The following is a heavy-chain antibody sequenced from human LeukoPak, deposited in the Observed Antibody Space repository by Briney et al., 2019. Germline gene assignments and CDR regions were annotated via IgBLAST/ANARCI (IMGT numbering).Heavy chain of an antibody. CDR1: GGSFSGYY. V-gene: IGHV4-34*01. CDR3: ARGRVTMVRGVIMGYYFDY. CDR2: INHSISI. Sequence: PSETLCVTSAVYGGSFSGYYWSWIRQPPGKRLEWIGEINHSISITYNPSLKSRVTISVDTSKNQFSLKLSSVTAADTAVYYCARGRVTMVRGVIMGYYFDYWGQGTLVTVSS. D-gene: IGHD3-10*01. J-gene: IGHJ4*02.